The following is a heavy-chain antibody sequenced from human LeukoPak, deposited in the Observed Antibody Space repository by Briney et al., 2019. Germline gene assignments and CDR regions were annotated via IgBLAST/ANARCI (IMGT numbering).Heavy chain of an antibody. D-gene: IGHD5-18*01. CDR1: GGSISSSSYY. V-gene: IGHV4-39*01. J-gene: IGHJ4*02. CDR2: IYYSGNT. CDR3: AGQGQHNYGYPFVDY. Sequence: PSETLSLTCTVSGGSISSSSYYWGWIRQPPGKGLEWIGSIYYSGNTYYNPSLKSRVTISVDTSKNQFSLNLTSVTAADTAVYFCAGQGQHNYGYPFVDYWGQGTLVTVSS.